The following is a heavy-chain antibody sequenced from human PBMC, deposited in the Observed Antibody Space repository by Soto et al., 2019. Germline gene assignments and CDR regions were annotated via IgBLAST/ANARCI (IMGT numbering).Heavy chain of an antibody. Sequence: GASVKVSCKASGYTFTSYGISWVRQAPGQGLEWMGWISAYNGNTNYAQKLQGRVTMTTDTSTSTAYMELRSLRSDDTAVYYCARERDFWSGYKGNTFDPWGQGTLVTVSS. D-gene: IGHD3-3*01. CDR2: ISAYNGNT. CDR3: ARERDFWSGYKGNTFDP. V-gene: IGHV1-18*04. J-gene: IGHJ5*02. CDR1: GYTFTSYG.